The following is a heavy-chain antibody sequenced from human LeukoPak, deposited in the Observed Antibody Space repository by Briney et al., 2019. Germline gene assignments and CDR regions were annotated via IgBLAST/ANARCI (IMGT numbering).Heavy chain of an antibody. CDR3: AMTSGYGYGYWVKREDNWFDP. V-gene: IGHV4-38-2*02. CDR1: GYSISSGYY. Sequence: PPETLSLTCTVSGYSISSGYYWGWIRQPPGKGLEWIGSIYHSGSTYYNPSLKSRVTISVDTSKNQFSLKLSSVTAADTAVYYCAMTSGYGYGYWVKREDNWFDPWGQGTLVTVSS. D-gene: IGHD5-18*01. J-gene: IGHJ5*02. CDR2: IYHSGST.